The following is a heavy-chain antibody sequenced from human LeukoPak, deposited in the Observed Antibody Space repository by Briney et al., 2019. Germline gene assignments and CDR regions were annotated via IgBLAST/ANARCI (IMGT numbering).Heavy chain of an antibody. CDR2: ISDDGTNR. J-gene: IGHJ3*02. CDR3: ARGKFFDI. V-gene: IGHV3-30-3*01. CDR1: ALTFSHYP. Sequence: GRSLRLSCEASALTFSHYPMDWVRQAPGKGLELVAIISDDGTNRYYADSVKGRFTISRDDSNNTVYLQMNSLRVDDTAIYFCARGKFFDIWGQGTMVTVSS.